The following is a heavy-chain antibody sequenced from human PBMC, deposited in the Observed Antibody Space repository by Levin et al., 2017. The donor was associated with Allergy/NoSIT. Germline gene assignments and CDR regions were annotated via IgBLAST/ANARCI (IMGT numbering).Heavy chain of an antibody. Sequence: SSETLSLTCTVSGGSISSYYWSWIRQPPGKGLEWIGYIYYSGSTNYNPSLKSRVTISVDTSKNQFSLKLSSVTAADTAVYYCARAWTVTYQVDLWGRGTLVTVSS. CDR1: GGSISSYY. V-gene: IGHV4-59*01. J-gene: IGHJ2*01. D-gene: IGHD4-17*01. CDR2: IYYSGST. CDR3: ARAWTVTYQVDL.